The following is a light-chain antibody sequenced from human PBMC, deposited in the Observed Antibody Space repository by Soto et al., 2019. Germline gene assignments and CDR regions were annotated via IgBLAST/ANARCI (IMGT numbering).Light chain of an antibody. CDR1: SSNTGAGYD. V-gene: IGLV1-40*01. Sequence: QSVLTQPPSVSGPPGQRVTISCTGSSSNTGAGYDVHWYQQLPGTVPKLLIYANNNRPPGVPDRFSGSKSGTAASLAITGLLAEDEADYYCQSYDRFLSAWVFGGGTKLTVL. CDR3: QSYDRFLSAWV. CDR2: ANN. J-gene: IGLJ3*02.